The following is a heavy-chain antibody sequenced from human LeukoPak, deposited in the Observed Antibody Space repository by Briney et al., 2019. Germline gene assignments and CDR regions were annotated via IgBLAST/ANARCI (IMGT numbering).Heavy chain of an antibody. CDR2: FYHGGST. D-gene: IGHD2-15*01. CDR3: ARNPRDSTPFDY. J-gene: IGHJ4*02. Sequence: PSETLSLTCTVSGYSISTGYYWDWIRQPPGKGLEWIGTFYHGGSTYYNPSLKSRVTISVDTSKNQFSLKLTSVTAADTAVYYCARNPRDSTPFDYWGQGTLVTVSS. V-gene: IGHV4-38-2*02. CDR1: GYSISTGYY.